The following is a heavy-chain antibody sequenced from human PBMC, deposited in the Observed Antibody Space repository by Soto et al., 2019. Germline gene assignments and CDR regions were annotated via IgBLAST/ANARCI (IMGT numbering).Heavy chain of an antibody. Sequence: QVQLVQSGAEVRKPGSSVQVSCKASGGTFYTYTFSWVRQAPGQGLEWMGSITPIYPTTNYAEKCQGRLSVTADGSTSTAYMELSRLTSDDTAVYYCARIPRYSFPTSDDLDSWGQGTLVTVSS. J-gene: IGHJ4*02. D-gene: IGHD5-18*01. CDR3: ARIPRYSFPTSDDLDS. CDR1: GGTFYTYT. V-gene: IGHV1-69*15. CDR2: ITPIYPTT.